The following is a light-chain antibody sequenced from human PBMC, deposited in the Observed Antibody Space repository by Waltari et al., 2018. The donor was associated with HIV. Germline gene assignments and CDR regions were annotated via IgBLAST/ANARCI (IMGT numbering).Light chain of an antibody. J-gene: IGLJ1*01. CDR1: SSNIGSKT. CDR2: YNN. CDR3: AAWDRSLNGPV. Sequence: QSVLTQPPSASGTPGQRVTISCSGSSSNIGSKTVNWYQQLPGTAPKLLIYYNNQRPSGVPYRFSGSNSGTSASLAISVLQSEDEADYYCAAWDRSLNGPVFGTGTKVTVL. V-gene: IGLV1-44*01.